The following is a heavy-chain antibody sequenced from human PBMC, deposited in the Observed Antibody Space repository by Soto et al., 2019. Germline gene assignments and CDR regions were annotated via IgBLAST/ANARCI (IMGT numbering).Heavy chain of an antibody. D-gene: IGHD6-6*01. V-gene: IGHV4-31*03. CDR2: IDYSGHT. J-gene: IGHJ3*02. Sequence: QVQLQESGPGLVKPSQTLSLTCTVSGGSISSGGYYWSWIRQHPGKGLEWIGYIDYSGHTYYNPSLNSRVTISVDTSKNQFSLKLSSVTAADTSVYYCASDEARPRADAFDIWGQGTMVTVSS. CDR3: ASDEARPRADAFDI. CDR1: GGSISSGGYY.